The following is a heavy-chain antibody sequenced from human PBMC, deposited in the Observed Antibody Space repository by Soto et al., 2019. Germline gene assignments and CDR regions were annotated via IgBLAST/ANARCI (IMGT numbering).Heavy chain of an antibody. V-gene: IGHV3-66*01. Sequence: EVQLVGSGGGLVQPGGSLRLSCAASGFTVSSNYMSWVRQAPRKGLEWVSILSSGGDTYYADSVKGRFTISRDKSKNTLYLQMNSLRDEDTAVYYCARNRPFDYWGQGTLVTVSS. CDR1: GFTVSSNY. CDR2: LSSGGDT. D-gene: IGHD6-6*01. CDR3: ARNRPFDY. J-gene: IGHJ4*02.